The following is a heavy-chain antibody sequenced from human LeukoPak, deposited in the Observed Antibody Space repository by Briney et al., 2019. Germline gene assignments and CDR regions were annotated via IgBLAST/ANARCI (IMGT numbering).Heavy chain of an antibody. CDR1: GFTFSSYW. CDR2: IKQDGSEK. V-gene: IGHV3-7*01. J-gene: IGHJ4*02. D-gene: IGHD6-13*01. Sequence: GGSLRLSCAASGFTFSSYWMSWVRQAPGKGLEWVANIKQDGSEKYYVDSVKGRFTISRDNAKNSLYLQMNSLRAEDTAVYYCARDDTHSSSWYDYWGQGTLVTVSS. CDR3: ARDDTHSSSWYDY.